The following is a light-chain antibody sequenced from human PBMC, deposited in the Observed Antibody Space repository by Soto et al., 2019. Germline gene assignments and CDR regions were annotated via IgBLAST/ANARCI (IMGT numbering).Light chain of an antibody. Sequence: DFQMTQSPPSLSASVGDRVIVTCRASHDIGKSLAWYQQRPGKSPSLLIYDASTLQSGVPARFSGSGSGTDFTLAIITLRPEDVATYYCQNYKSAPFIFGGGTNVEVK. CDR3: QNYKSAPFI. CDR1: HDIGKS. CDR2: DAS. V-gene: IGKV1-27*01. J-gene: IGKJ4*01.